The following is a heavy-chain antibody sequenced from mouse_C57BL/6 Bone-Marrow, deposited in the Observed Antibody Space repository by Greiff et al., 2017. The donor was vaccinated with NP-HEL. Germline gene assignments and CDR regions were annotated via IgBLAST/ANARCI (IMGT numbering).Heavy chain of an antibody. J-gene: IGHJ2*01. D-gene: IGHD2-4*01. CDR3: ARGYDDYDVGY. CDR1: GYTFTSYW. V-gene: IGHV1-50*01. Sequence: QVQLQQPGAELVKPGASVKLSCKASGYTFTSYWMQWVKQRPGQGLEWIGEIDPSDSYTNYNQKFKGKATLTVDTSSSTAYMQLSSLTSEDSAVYYCARGYDDYDVGYWGQGTTLTGSS. CDR2: IDPSDSYT.